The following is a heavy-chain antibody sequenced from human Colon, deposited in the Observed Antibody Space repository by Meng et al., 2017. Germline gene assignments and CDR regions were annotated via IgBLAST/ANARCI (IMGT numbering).Heavy chain of an antibody. Sequence: QVQLVESGGGWVKPGESWILPCVGSGFYFNDYYMSWIRQTPGKGLEWVANIGNNRRPIFYADSVKGRFTISRDNARNSLYLQMDSLTVEDTALYYCALKGSFFDSWGQGALVTVSS. CDR3: ALKGSFFDS. CDR1: GFYFNDYY. J-gene: IGHJ4*02. D-gene: IGHD1-26*01. V-gene: IGHV3-11*01. CDR2: IGNNRRPI.